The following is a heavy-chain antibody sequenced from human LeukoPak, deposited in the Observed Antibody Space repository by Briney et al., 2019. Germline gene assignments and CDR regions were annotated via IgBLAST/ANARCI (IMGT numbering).Heavy chain of an antibody. Sequence: SETLSLTCAVSGGSISSSAWWSLVRQPPGKGLEWIGEVYHSGSTNYNSFLKSRVTISVDKSKNQFSLKLTSATAADTAVYYCARDLGSSWFEPLDYWGQGILVIVSS. CDR3: ARDLGSSWFEPLDY. CDR2: VYHSGST. V-gene: IGHV4-4*02. D-gene: IGHD6-13*01. CDR1: GGSISSSAW. J-gene: IGHJ4*02.